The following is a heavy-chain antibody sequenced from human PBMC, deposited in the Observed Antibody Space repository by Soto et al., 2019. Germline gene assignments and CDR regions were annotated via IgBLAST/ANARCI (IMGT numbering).Heavy chain of an antibody. CDR1: GCSISSGDYY. J-gene: IGHJ4*02. CDR2: IYYSGST. V-gene: IGHV4-30-4*01. Sequence: PSEALSLTCTVSGCSISSGDYYWSWIRQPPGKGLEWIGYIYYSGSTNYNPSLKSRVTISVYTSKNQFSLKLSSVTAADTAVYYGASSGGNSTYWGQGTLVTVSS. CDR3: ASSGGNSTY. D-gene: IGHD2-15*01.